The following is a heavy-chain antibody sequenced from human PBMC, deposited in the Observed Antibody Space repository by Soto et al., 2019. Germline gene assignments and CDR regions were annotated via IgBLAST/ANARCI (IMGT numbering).Heavy chain of an antibody. V-gene: IGHV1-69*12. CDR3: ERDKRGSSYGSSTK. CDR2: IIPIFGTA. J-gene: IGHJ4*02. CDR1: GGTFSSYA. D-gene: IGHD5-18*01. Sequence: QVQLVQSGAEVKKPGSSVKVSCKASGGTFSSYAISWVRQAPGQGLEWMGGIIPIFGTANYAQKFQGRVTITADESTRTAYMELSSLRSEDTAVYYWERDKRGSSYGSSTKWGQGTLVTVSS.